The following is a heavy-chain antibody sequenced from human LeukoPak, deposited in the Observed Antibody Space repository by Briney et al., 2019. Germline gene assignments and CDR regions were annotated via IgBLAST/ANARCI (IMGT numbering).Heavy chain of an antibody. CDR3: AKDSRGYYYRRDAFDI. D-gene: IGHD3-22*01. J-gene: IGHJ3*02. Sequence: PPGGSLRLSCAASGFTFSTYAIGWVRQAAGRGLEWVSAISGSGGSTYYADSVKGRFTISRHNHKNTLYLQMNSLRAEDTAVYYCAKDSRGYYYRRDAFDIWGQGTMVTVSS. CDR1: GFTFSTYA. V-gene: IGHV3-23*01. CDR2: ISGSGGST.